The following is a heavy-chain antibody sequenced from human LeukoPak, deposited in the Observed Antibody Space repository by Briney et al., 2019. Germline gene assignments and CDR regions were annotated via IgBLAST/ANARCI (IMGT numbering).Heavy chain of an antibody. CDR2: ISSSSSTI. D-gene: IGHD5-12*01. V-gene: IGHV3-48*04. CDR1: GFTFSSYS. J-gene: IGHJ6*03. CDR3: AKGATIYQPFLYMDV. Sequence: GGSLRLSCAASGFTFSSYSMNWVRQAPGKGLEWVSYISSSSSTIYYADSVKGRFTISRDNAKNSLYLQMNSLRAEDMALYYCAKGATIYQPFLYMDVWGKGTTVTVSS.